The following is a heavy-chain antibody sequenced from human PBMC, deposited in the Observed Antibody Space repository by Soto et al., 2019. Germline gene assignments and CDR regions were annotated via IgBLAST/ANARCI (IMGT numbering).Heavy chain of an antibody. D-gene: IGHD5-18*01. CDR2: LWYDGSQK. CDR3: ARDTRTYGYAHYYIFGMDV. Sequence: QVQVVESGGGAVQPGRSLRLSCVASGFDFSDYAMHWVRQASGKGLERGAVLWYDGSQKYYADSVKGRFTVSRDNSKNTVSLQMNSLRAEDTGVYYCARDTRTYGYAHYYIFGMDVWGQGTTVTVS. CDR1: GFDFSDYA. V-gene: IGHV3-33*01. J-gene: IGHJ6*02.